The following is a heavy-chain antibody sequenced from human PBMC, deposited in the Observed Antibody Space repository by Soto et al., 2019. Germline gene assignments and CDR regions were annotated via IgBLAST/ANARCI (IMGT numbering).Heavy chain of an antibody. J-gene: IGHJ4*02. CDR1: GYTFTSYG. D-gene: IGHD3-9*01. CDR3: SRDNRVTAPGLFDA. V-gene: IGHV1-18*04. CDR2: ISAYNGNT. Sequence: GSVKVSCKASGYTFTSYGISWVRQAPGQGLEWMGWISAYNGNTNYAQKLQGRVTMTTETSTNTTYIKLRSLRYDDTAVYYGSRDNRVTAPGLFDAWGRGMLDTVSS.